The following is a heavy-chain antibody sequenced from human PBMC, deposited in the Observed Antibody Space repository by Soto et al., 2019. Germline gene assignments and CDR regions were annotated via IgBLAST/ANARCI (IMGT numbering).Heavy chain of an antibody. V-gene: IGHV4-39*01. CDR2: IYYSGST. CDR1: GESISSYY. D-gene: IGHD6-19*01. CDR3: ARQTDYSSGWPDN. Sequence: SETLSLTCAVPGESISSYYWSWIRQPPGKGLEWIGSIYYSGSTYYNPSLKSRVSISVDTSKNQISLKMRSVTAADTAVYYCARQTDYSSGWPDNWGQGTLVTVSS. J-gene: IGHJ4*02.